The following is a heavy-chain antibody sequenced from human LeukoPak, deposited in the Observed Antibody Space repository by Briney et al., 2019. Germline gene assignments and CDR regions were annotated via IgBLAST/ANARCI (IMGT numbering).Heavy chain of an antibody. CDR2: ISGNGGST. CDR3: ARDGYSSSYSYYMDV. CDR1: GFTLSSYT. J-gene: IGHJ6*03. V-gene: IGHV3-64*01. Sequence: GGSLRLSCAASGFTLSSYTVHWVRQAPGKGLEYVSGISGNGGSTHYANSVKGRFTISRDNSKNTLYLQMGSLRAEDMAVYYCARDGYSSSYSYYMDVWGKGTTVTVSS. D-gene: IGHD6-13*01.